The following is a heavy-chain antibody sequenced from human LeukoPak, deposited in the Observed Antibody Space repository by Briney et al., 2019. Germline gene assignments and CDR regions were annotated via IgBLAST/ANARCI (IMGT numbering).Heavy chain of an antibody. Sequence: SETLSLTCTVSGGSISSGGYYWSWIRQHPGKGLEWIGYIYYSGSTYYNPSLKSRVTISVDTSKNQFSLKLSSVTAADTAVYYCARSRCSGSTSCYWFFFFDYWGQGTSVTVSS. CDR2: IYYSGST. CDR1: GGSISSGGYY. J-gene: IGHJ4*02. V-gene: IGHV4-31*03. D-gene: IGHD2-2*01. CDR3: ARSRCSGSTSCYWFFFFDY.